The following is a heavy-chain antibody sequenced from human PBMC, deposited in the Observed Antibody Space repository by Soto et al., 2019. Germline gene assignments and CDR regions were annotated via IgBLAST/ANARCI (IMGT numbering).Heavy chain of an antibody. V-gene: IGHV1-18*01. CDR3: ARDGGGGYFDWLPGYYYGMDV. CDR2: ISAYNGNT. D-gene: IGHD3-9*01. CDR1: GYTFTSYG. J-gene: IGHJ6*02. Sequence: QVQLVQSGAEVKKPGASVKVSCKASGYTFTSYGISWVRQAAGQGLEWMGWISAYNGNTNYAQKLQGRVTMTTDTSTSTAYMELRGLRSDDTAGYYFARDGGGGYFDWLPGYYYGMDVWGQGTTVTVSS.